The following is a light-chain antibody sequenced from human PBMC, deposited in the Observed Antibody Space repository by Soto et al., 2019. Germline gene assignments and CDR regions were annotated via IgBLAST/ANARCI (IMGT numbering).Light chain of an antibody. Sequence: DIQMNQSPSTLSGSVGDRVTITCRASQTISSWLAWYQQRPGKAPKLLIYAASTLQSGVPSRGSGSGSWTDFTLTISSLQPEDVETYYCKQSNTFTLTFGGGTKVDI. CDR1: QTISSW. CDR3: KQSNTFTLT. J-gene: IGKJ4*01. CDR2: AAS. V-gene: IGKV1-12*01.